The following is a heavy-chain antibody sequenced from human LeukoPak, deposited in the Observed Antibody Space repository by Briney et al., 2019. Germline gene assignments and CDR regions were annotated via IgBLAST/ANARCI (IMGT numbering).Heavy chain of an antibody. J-gene: IGHJ6*02. CDR3: ARDHTETSSLNFRNYYYYGMDI. CDR2: IYYSGST. CDR1: GGSISSGGYY. V-gene: IGHV4-31*03. D-gene: IGHD4-11*01. Sequence: SGTLSLTCTVSGGSISSGGYYWSWIRQHPGKGLEWIGYIYYSGSTYYNPSLKSRVTISVDTSKNQFSLKLSSVTAADTAIYYCARDHTETSSLNFRNYYYYGMDIWGQGTTVIVSS.